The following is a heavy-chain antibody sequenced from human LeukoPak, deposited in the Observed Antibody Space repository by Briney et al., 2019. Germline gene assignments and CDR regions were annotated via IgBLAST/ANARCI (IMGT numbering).Heavy chain of an antibody. V-gene: IGHV4-59*01. D-gene: IGHD1-26*01. CDR3: ASTLVGATTDY. J-gene: IGHJ4*02. Sequence: SETLSLTCTVSGGSISSYYWSWIRQPPGKGLEWIGYIYYSGSTNHNPSLKSRVTISVDTSKNQFSLKLSSVTAADTAVYYCASTLVGATTDYWGQGTLVTVSS. CDR2: IYYSGST. CDR1: GGSISSYY.